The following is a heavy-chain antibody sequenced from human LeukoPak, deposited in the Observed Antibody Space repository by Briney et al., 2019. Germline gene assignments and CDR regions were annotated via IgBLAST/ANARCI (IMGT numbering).Heavy chain of an antibody. CDR2: IYPGDSDT. V-gene: IGHV5-51*01. Sequence: GESLKISCKGSGYSFTSYWIGWVRQMPGKGLEWMGIIYPGDSDTRYSPSFQRQVTISADKSISTAYLQWSSLKASDTAMYYCARRPSSSWSYNWFDPWGQGTLVTVSS. CDR3: ARRPSSSWSYNWFDP. J-gene: IGHJ5*02. D-gene: IGHD6-13*01. CDR1: GYSFTSYW.